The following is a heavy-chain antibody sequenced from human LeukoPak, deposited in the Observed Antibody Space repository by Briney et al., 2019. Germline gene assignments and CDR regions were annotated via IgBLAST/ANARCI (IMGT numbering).Heavy chain of an antibody. CDR3: ASSGYYFYFDY. Sequence: PSETLSLTCTVSGGSISSSSYYWGWIRQPPGRGLEWLGSIYYSGSTYYNPSLKSRVTISVDTSQNQFSLKLSSVTAADTAVYYCASSGYYFYFDYWGQGTLVTVSS. CDR2: IYYSGST. D-gene: IGHD3-22*01. CDR1: GGSISSSSYY. J-gene: IGHJ4*02. V-gene: IGHV4-39*01.